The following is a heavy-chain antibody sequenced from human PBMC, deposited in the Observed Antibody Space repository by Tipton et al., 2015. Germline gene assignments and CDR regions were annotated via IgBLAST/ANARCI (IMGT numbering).Heavy chain of an antibody. J-gene: IGHJ2*01. CDR3: ARYGTPSSNYWFFDL. Sequence: SLRLSCVVSGFTFSDFSMNWVRQAPGGGLEWISYISSSGSIIHYADSVRGRFTISRDRASLYLQMNSLTDEDTAAYYCARYGTPSSNYWFFDLWGRGTLVTVSS. D-gene: IGHD1-26*01. V-gene: IGHV3-48*02. CDR2: ISSSGSII. CDR1: GFTFSDFS.